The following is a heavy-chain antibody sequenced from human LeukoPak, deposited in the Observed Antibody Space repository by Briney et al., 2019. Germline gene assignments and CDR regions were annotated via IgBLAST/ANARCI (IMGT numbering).Heavy chain of an antibody. D-gene: IGHD5-18*01. CDR2: IRSKANSYAT. J-gene: IGHJ4*02. CDR3: TRHGPSYGKDY. CDR1: GFTFSSYW. V-gene: IGHV3-73*01. Sequence: PGGSLRLSCAASGFTFSSYWMHWVRQASGKGLEWVGRIRSKANSYATAYAASVKGRFTISRDDSKNTAYLQMNSLKTEDTAVYYCTRHGPSYGKDYWGQGTLVTVSS.